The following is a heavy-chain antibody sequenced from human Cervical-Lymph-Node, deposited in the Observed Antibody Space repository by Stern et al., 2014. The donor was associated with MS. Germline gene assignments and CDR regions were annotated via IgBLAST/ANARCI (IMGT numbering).Heavy chain of an antibody. CDR1: GFTFSNAW. D-gene: IGHD6-6*01. J-gene: IGHJ4*02. V-gene: IGHV3-15*01. Sequence: EVQLVESGGGLVEPGGSLRLSCVGSGFTFSNAWLSWVRQAPGQGPEWIARVRSGGTTAYYSAPVKGRFTVSRDDSLSTVYLHMTSLKTEDTAMYFCAADSPLVSAQIDYWGQGTLVTVSS. CDR2: VRSGGTTA. CDR3: AADSPLVSAQIDY.